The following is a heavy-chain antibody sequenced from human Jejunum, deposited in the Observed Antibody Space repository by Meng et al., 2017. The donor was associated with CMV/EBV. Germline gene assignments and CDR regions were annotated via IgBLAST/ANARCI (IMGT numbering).Heavy chain of an antibody. Sequence: CAASGFTLRSYEMNWVRQAPGKGLEWISFISSSGSTIYYADSVRGRFTISRDNAKNSLYLQMDRLRAEDTAVYYCARDTAAAGIDYWGQGTVVTVSS. V-gene: IGHV3-48*03. CDR2: ISSSGSTI. CDR3: ARDTAAAGIDY. J-gene: IGHJ4*02. D-gene: IGHD6-13*01. CDR1: GFTLRSYE.